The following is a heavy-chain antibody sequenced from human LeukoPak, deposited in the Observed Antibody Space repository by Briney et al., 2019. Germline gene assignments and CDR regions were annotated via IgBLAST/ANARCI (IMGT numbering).Heavy chain of an antibody. D-gene: IGHD2-2*01. CDR2: IYTSGST. CDR3: ARDGGKYCSSTSCPHFDY. CDR1: GGSISSYY. Sequence: NPSETLSLTCTVSGGSISSYYWSWIRQPAGKGLEWIGRIYTSGSTNYNPSLKSRVTISVDKSKNQFSLKLSSVTAADTAVYYCARDGGKYCSSTSCPHFDYWGQETLVTVSS. V-gene: IGHV4-4*07. J-gene: IGHJ4*02.